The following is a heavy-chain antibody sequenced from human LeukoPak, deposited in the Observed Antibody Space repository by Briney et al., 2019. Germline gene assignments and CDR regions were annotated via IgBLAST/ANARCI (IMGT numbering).Heavy chain of an antibody. CDR2: ISGSGGST. CDR3: AKDGGSYGAHYLDY. D-gene: IGHD1-26*01. J-gene: IGHJ4*02. V-gene: IGHV3-23*01. Sequence: GGSLRLSCAASGFTFSSYAMSWVRQAPGKGLEWVSAISGSGGSTYYADSVKGRFTISRDNSKNTLYLQMNSLRAEDTAVYYCAKDGGSYGAHYLDYWGQGTLVTVSS. CDR1: GFTFSSYA.